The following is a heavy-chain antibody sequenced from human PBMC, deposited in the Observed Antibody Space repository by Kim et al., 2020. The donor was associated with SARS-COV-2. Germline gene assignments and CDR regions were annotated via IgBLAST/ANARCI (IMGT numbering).Heavy chain of an antibody. CDR2: IYYRGSA. J-gene: IGHJ6*02. D-gene: IGHD3-10*01. Sequence: SETLSLTRTVSGGSILSSSDYWGWIRQPPGNGLEWIGSIYYRGSAYHNPSLKSRVTISVDTSETQFSLKRSSVTAADTAVYYCARTHMVRGYYGMDVWGQGTTVTVSS. CDR1: GGSILSSSDY. V-gene: IGHV4-39*07. CDR3: ARTHMVRGYYGMDV.